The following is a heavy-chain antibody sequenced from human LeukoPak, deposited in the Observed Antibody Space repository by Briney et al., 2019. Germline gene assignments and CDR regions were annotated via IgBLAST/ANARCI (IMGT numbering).Heavy chain of an antibody. CDR3: ASVNSYGLDY. Sequence: SETLSLTCTVSGGSISSYYWSWIRQPPGKGLEWIGYIYYSGSTNYNPSLKSRVTISVDTSKNQFSLKLSSVTAADTAVYYCASVNSYGLDYWGQGTLVTVSS. CDR1: GGSISSYY. J-gene: IGHJ4*02. CDR2: IYYSGST. V-gene: IGHV4-59*01. D-gene: IGHD5-18*01.